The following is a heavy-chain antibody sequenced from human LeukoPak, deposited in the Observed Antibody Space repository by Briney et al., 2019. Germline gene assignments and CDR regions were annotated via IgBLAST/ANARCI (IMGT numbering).Heavy chain of an antibody. Sequence: SETPSLTCTVSGGSISGYYWGWIRQPPGKGLDWIGHMHYGGSTNYNPSLKSRVTISADTSMNQFSLKLSSVSAADTAVYYCARGYSTSWTYYFDYWGQGALVTVSS. CDR2: MHYGGST. V-gene: IGHV4-59*01. CDR1: GGSISGYY. CDR3: ARGYSTSWTYYFDY. J-gene: IGHJ4*02. D-gene: IGHD6-13*01.